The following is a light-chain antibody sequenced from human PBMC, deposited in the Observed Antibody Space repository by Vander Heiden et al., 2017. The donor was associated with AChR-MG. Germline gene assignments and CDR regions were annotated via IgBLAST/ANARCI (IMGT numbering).Light chain of an antibody. CDR3: SSYAGSTTYV. CDR1: INDVGGYNF. Sequence: QSALTQPRSVSGSPGQSVTISCTGTINDVGGYNFVSWYQQHPGNAPRLIIYDVYKRPSGVPDRFSGSRSGNTASLTISGLLAEDEGDYYCSSYAGSTTYVFGTGTTVTVL. V-gene: IGLV2-11*01. J-gene: IGLJ1*01. CDR2: DVY.